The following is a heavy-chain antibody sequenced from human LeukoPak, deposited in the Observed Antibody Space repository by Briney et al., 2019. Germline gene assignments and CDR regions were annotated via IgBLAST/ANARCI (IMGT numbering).Heavy chain of an antibody. V-gene: IGHV1-69*05. CDR1: GGTFSSYA. D-gene: IGHD2-2*01. CDR3: AKGQLLEYYCYYYYMDV. J-gene: IGHJ6*03. Sequence: ASVKVSCKASGGTFSSYAISWVRQAPGQGLEWMGGIIPIFGTANYAQKFQGRVTITTDESTSTAYMELSSLRSEDTAVYYCAKGQLLEYYCYYYYMDVWGKGTTVTVSS. CDR2: IIPIFGTA.